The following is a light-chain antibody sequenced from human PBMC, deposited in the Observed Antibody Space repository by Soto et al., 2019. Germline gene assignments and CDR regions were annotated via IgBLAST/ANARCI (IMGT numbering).Light chain of an antibody. CDR1: GSDVGAYNY. J-gene: IGLJ1*01. V-gene: IGLV2-8*01. Sequence: SGLTQRPSASGSPGQSVTFSCTGTGSDVGAYNYVSWYQQLPGKAPKLIFYEVSKRPSGVPDRFSGSKSGNTASLTVSGLQAEDEADYYCTSYAGTYSFFYVFGTGTKVTVL. CDR2: EVS. CDR3: TSYAGTYSFFYV.